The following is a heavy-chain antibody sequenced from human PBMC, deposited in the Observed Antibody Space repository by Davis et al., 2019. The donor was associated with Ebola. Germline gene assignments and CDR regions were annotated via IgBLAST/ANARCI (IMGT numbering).Heavy chain of an antibody. J-gene: IGHJ6*04. V-gene: IGHV3-74*01. Sequence: GESLKISCAASGFTFSDYYMSWVRQAPGKGLEWVSRANSDGSTTGYGDSVKGRFTISRDNARNTLYLQMNSLRAEDTAVYYCSREVRGGFSPMDLWGTGTTVTVSS. CDR1: GFTFSDYY. CDR3: SREVRGGFSPMDL. D-gene: IGHD5-18*01. CDR2: ANSDGSTT.